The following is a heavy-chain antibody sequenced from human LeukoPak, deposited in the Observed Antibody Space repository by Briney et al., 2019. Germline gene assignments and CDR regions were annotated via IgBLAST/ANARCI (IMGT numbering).Heavy chain of an antibody. Sequence: GGSLQTSFKGSGYSFTNYWIGWVRPLPGKGLEWMGIIYPGDSDTTYSPSFQGQVTISADKSITTAYLQWSSLKASDTAMYYCARRVYGDYGDYFDYWGQGTLVTVSS. D-gene: IGHD4-17*01. CDR1: GYSFTNYW. CDR2: IYPGDSDT. V-gene: IGHV5-51*01. CDR3: ARRVYGDYGDYFDY. J-gene: IGHJ4*02.